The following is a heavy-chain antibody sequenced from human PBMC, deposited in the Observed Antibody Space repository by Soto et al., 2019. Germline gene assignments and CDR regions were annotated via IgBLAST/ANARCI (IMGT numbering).Heavy chain of an antibody. D-gene: IGHD2-21*01. CDR1: GGTFSGYV. V-gene: IGHV1-69*01. CDR2: FVPLFGTT. Sequence: QLVQSGSEVKKPGSSVKVSCQASGGTFSGYVVTWVRQAPGQGLEWMGEFVPLFGTTNYAQRFSGKITITAEEHTSTAYMELRSLRSDDTAVYYCATHGLGVSSPPYSDNWCQGTLVTVSS. CDR3: ATHGLGVSSPPYSDN. J-gene: IGHJ4*02.